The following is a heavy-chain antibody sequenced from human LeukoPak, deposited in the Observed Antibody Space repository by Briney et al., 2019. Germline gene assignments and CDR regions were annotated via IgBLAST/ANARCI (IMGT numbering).Heavy chain of an antibody. CDR2: TIPILGIA. CDR1: GGTFSSYA. J-gene: IGHJ4*02. Sequence: ASVKVSCKASGGTFSSYAISWVRQAPGQGLEWMGRTIPILGIANYAQKSQGRVTITADKSTSTAYMELSSLRSEDTAVYYCARGDSSSWYFPWGQGTLVTVSS. V-gene: IGHV1-69*04. D-gene: IGHD6-13*01. CDR3: ARGDSSSWYFP.